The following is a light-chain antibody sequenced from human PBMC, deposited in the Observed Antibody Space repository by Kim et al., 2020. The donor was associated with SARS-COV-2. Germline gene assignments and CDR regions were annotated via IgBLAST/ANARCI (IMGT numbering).Light chain of an antibody. Sequence: SVSPGERPTLSCGASQSVSSNLAWYQQKPGQAPRLLIYGASTRATGIPARFSGSGSGTEFTLTISSLQSEDFAVYYCQQYNNWWAFGQGTKVDIK. CDR1: QSVSSN. V-gene: IGKV3-15*01. CDR2: GAS. CDR3: QQYNNWWA. J-gene: IGKJ1*01.